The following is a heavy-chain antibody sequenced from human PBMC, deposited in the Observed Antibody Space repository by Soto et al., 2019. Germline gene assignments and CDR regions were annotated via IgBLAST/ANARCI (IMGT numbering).Heavy chain of an antibody. CDR3: ARLDEGIAAAGFWLDP. Sequence: ASVKVSCKASGYTFTSYGISWVRQAPGQGLEWMGWISAYNGNTNYAQKLQGRVTMPTDTSTSTAYMELRSLRSDDTAVYYCARLDEGIAAAGFWLDPWGQGTLVTVS. V-gene: IGHV1-18*01. D-gene: IGHD6-13*01. J-gene: IGHJ5*02. CDR1: GYTFTSYG. CDR2: ISAYNGNT.